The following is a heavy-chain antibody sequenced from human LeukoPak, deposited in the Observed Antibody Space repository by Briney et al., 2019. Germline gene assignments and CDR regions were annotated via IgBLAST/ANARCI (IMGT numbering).Heavy chain of an antibody. CDR3: AREYSSSSGAFDI. CDR1: GGSLSSSSYY. V-gene: IGHV4-39*02. CDR2: IYYSGST. Sequence: SETLSLTCTVSGGSLSSSSYYWGWIRQPPGKGLEWIGSIYYSGSTYYNPSLKSRVTISVDTSKNQFSLKLSSVTAADTAVYYCAREYSSSSGAFDIWGQGTMVTVSS. J-gene: IGHJ3*02. D-gene: IGHD6-6*01.